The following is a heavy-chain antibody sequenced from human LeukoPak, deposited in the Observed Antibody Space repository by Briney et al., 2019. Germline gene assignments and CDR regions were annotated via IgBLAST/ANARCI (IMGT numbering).Heavy chain of an antibody. CDR1: GGSISSYY. CDR3: ARFPPRLVGPTPDAFDI. V-gene: IGHV4-4*08. D-gene: IGHD1-26*01. J-gene: IGHJ3*02. Sequence: SETLSLTCTVSGGSISSYYWSWIRQPPGKGLEWIGRIYTSGSTNYNPSLKSRVTISVDTSKNQFSLKLSSVTAADTAVYYCARFPPRLVGPTPDAFDIWGQGTMVTVSS. CDR2: IYTSGST.